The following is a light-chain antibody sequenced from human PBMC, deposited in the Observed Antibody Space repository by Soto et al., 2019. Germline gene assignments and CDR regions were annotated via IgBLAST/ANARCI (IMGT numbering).Light chain of an antibody. CDR3: QNYTWPPFT. CDR2: AAS. Sequence: DIQMTQSPSSLSASVGDRVTISCRASQGISNYLAWYQQKPGKAPRLLIYAASSLQSGVSFRFTGSGSGTDFTLTISSLQPEDAATYYCQNYTWPPFTFGPGTKVDIK. V-gene: IGKV1-27*01. CDR1: QGISNY. J-gene: IGKJ3*01.